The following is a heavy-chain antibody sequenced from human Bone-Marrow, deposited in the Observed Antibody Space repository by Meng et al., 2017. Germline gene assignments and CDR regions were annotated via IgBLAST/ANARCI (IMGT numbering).Heavy chain of an antibody. V-gene: IGHV4-38-2*01. J-gene: IGHJ6*02. D-gene: IGHD6-19*01. CDR1: GYSISSGYY. CDR2: IFYSETGNS. CDR3: VAVLGDFYYYGMDV. Sequence: SETLSLTCAVPGYSISSGYYWGWIRQPPGKGLEWIVNIFYSETGNSDYNPSPKSRVTISLDSSKNQFSLQLDSVTAADTAVYYCVAVLGDFYYYGMDVWGQGTTVTVSS.